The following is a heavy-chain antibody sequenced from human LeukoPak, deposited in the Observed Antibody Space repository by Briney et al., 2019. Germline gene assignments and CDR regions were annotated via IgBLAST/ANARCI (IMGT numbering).Heavy chain of an antibody. V-gene: IGHV5-10-1*01. CDR1: GYSFTSYW. D-gene: IGHD2-2*01. J-gene: IGHJ4*02. CDR2: IDPSDSYT. CDR3: AAQGPAAIDY. Sequence: GESLKISCKGSGYSFTSYWISWVRQVPGKGLEWMGRIDPSDSYTNYSPSFQGHVTISADKSISTAYLQWSSLKASDTAMYYCAAQGPAAIDYWGQGTLVTVSS.